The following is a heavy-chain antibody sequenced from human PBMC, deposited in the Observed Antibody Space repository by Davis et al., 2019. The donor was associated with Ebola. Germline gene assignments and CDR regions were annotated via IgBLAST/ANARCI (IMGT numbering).Heavy chain of an antibody. J-gene: IGHJ4*02. V-gene: IGHV3-23*01. Sequence: PGGSLRLSCAASGFTFSSYAMSWVRQAPGKGLEWVSAISGSGGSTYYADSVKGRFTISRDNSKNTLYLQMNSLRAEDTAVYYCAKSGFYSYGPYYFDYWGQGTLVTVSS. CDR2: ISGSGGST. D-gene: IGHD5-18*01. CDR3: AKSGFYSYGPYYFDY. CDR1: GFTFSSYA.